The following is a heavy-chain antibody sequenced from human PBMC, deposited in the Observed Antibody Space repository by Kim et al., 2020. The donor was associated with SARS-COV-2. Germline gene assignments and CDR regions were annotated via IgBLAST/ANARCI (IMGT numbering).Heavy chain of an antibody. V-gene: IGHV3-21*01. D-gene: IGHD3-22*01. J-gene: IGHJ4*02. CDR3: ARDGDYYDSAGYPDYFDS. Sequence: VKGRLTISRDNAVNSLYLQLDSLRAEDTAVYYCARDGDYYDSAGYPDYFDSWGQGTLVTVSS.